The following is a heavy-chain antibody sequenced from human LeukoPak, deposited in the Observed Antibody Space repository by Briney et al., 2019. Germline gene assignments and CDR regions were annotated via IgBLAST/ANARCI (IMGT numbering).Heavy chain of an antibody. CDR2: IYYSGST. CDR1: GGSISSSSYY. J-gene: IGHJ5*02. V-gene: IGHV4-39*01. CDR3: ARQLYSSSWYLNWFDP. D-gene: IGHD6-13*01. Sequence: SETLSLTCTVSGGSISSSSYYWGWIRQPPGKGLEGIGSIYYSGSTYYNPSLKSRVTISLDTSKNQFSLKLSSVTAADTAVYYCARQLYSSSWYLNWFDPWGQGTLVTVSS.